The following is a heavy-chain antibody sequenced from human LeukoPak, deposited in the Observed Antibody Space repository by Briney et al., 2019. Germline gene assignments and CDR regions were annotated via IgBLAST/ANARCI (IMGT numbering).Heavy chain of an antibody. D-gene: IGHD6-19*01. V-gene: IGHV4-59*08. J-gene: IGHJ4*02. Sequence: SETLSLTCSASGASTSSRYWSWIRQSPGRTREWIGHIYNGRSTKYNPSLTSRVTISVDTSKNQFSLSLTSVTAADTAIYYCAQTTGWPGFDFWGPGALVTVSS. CDR3: AQTTGWPGFDF. CDR1: GASTSSRY. CDR2: IYNGRST.